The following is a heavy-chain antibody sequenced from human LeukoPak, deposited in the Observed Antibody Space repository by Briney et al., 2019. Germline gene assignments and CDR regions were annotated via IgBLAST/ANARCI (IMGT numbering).Heavy chain of an antibody. V-gene: IGHV4-4*07. CDR1: GGSISSYY. CDR3: AGTYYYDRSGFYSGYYFDY. CDR2: IYTSGST. J-gene: IGHJ4*02. D-gene: IGHD3-22*01. Sequence: SETLSLTCTVSGGSISSYYWSWIRQPAGKGLEWIGRIYTSGSTNYNPSLKSRVTMSVDTSKNQFSLKLSSVTAADTAVYYCAGTYYYDRSGFYSGYYFDYWGQGTLVTVSS.